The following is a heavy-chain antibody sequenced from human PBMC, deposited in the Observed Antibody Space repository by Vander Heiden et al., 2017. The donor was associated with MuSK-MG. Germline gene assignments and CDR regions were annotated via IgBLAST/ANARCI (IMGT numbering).Heavy chain of an antibody. CDR2: IRYDGSNK. V-gene: IGHV3-30*02. CDR3: AKGGGYSSPRAEYFQH. J-gene: IGHJ1*01. D-gene: IGHD6-13*01. CDR1: GFTFSSYG. Sequence: QVQLVESGAGVVQPGGSLRLSCAASGFTFSSYGMHWVRQAPGKGLEWVAFIRYDGSNKYYADSVKGRFTISRDNSKNTLYLQMNSLRAEETAVYYCAKGGGYSSPRAEYFQHWGQGTLVTVSS.